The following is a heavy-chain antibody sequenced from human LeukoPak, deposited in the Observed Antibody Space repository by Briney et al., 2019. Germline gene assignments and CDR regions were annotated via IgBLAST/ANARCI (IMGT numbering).Heavy chain of an antibody. J-gene: IGHJ4*02. V-gene: IGHV1-3*01. CDR1: GYTFTSYA. CDR2: INAGNGNT. D-gene: IGHD3-10*01. CDR3: ARDRALLWFGESHPLDY. Sequence: ASVTVSCKASGYTFTSYAMHWVRQAPGQRLEWMGWINAGNGNTKYSQKFQGRVTITRDTSASTAYMELSSLRSEDTAVYYCARDRALLWFGESHPLDYWGQGTLVTVSS.